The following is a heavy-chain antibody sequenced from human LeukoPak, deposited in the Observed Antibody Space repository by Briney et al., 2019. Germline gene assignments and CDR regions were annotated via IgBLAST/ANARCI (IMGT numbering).Heavy chain of an antibody. CDR1: GYSFTSYD. D-gene: IGHD3-9*01. Sequence: ASVKVSCKASGYSFTSYDINWVRQATGQGLEWMGWMNPNSGNTGYAQKFQGRVTMTRDTSATTAYMELSSLRSEDTAVYYCARVTGTYFDYWGQGSLVTVSS. CDR2: MNPNSGNT. CDR3: ARVTGTYFDY. J-gene: IGHJ4*02. V-gene: IGHV1-8*01.